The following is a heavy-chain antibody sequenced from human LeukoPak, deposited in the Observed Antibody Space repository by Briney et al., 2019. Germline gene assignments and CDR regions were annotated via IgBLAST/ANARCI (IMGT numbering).Heavy chain of an antibody. J-gene: IGHJ6*02. D-gene: IGHD3-22*01. Sequence: SETLSLTCAVYGGSFSGYYWSWIRQPPGKGLEWIGSIYYSGSTYYNPSLKSRVTISVDTSKNQFSLKLSSVTAADTAVYYCASPGRYDSSGYYRGYYYYGMDVWGQGTTVTVSS. CDR1: GGSFSGYY. CDR3: ASPGRYDSSGYYRGYYYYGMDV. V-gene: IGHV4-34*01. CDR2: IYYSGST.